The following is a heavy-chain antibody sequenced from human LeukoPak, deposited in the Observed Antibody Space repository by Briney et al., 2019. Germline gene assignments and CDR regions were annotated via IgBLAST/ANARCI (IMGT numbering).Heavy chain of an antibody. CDR1: GFTFSSYE. CDR2: ISSSGSTI. V-gene: IGHV3-48*03. D-gene: IGHD3-10*02. J-gene: IGHJ6*04. Sequence: TGESLRLSCAASGFTFSSYEMNWVHQAPGKGLEWVSYISSSGSTIYYADSVKGRFTISRDNAKNSLYLQMNSLRAEDTAVYYCAELGITMIGGVWGKGTTVTISS. CDR3: AELGITMIGGV.